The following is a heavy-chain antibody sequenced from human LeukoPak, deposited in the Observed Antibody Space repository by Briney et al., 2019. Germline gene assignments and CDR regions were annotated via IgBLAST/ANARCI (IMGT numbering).Heavy chain of an antibody. CDR2: ISSSSSTI. Sequence: PGGSLRLSCAASGFTFSSYSMNWVRQAPGKGLEWVSYISSSSSTIYYADSVKGRFTISRDNAKNSLYLQMNSLRAEDTAVYYCARWHYGSGSYYRADYWGQGTLVTVSS. CDR1: GFTFSSYS. V-gene: IGHV3-48*01. D-gene: IGHD3-10*01. J-gene: IGHJ4*02. CDR3: ARWHYGSGSYYRADY.